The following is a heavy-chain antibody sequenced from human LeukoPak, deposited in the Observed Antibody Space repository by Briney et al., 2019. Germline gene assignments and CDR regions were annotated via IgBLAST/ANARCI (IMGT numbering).Heavy chain of an antibody. CDR1: GYSISSGYY. D-gene: IGHD1-26*01. CDR2: IYHSGST. CDR3: AREPRLSGSYGY. V-gene: IGHV4-38-2*02. J-gene: IGHJ4*02. Sequence: PSETLSLTCTVSGYSISSGYYWGWIRQPPGKGLEWIGSIYHSGSTYYNPSLKSRVTISVDTSKNQFSLKLSSVTAADTAVYYCAREPRLSGSYGYWGQGTLVTVSS.